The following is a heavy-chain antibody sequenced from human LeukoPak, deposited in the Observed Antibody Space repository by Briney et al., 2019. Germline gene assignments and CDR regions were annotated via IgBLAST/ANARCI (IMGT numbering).Heavy chain of an antibody. CDR2: INPNSGDT. D-gene: IGHD3-16*01. J-gene: IGHJ4*02. CDR3: ARGPNHGGFDY. V-gene: IGHV1-2*04. CDR1: GYTFTDYY. Sequence: GASVDVSCRASGYTFTDYYMHWWRQAPGQGLEWMGWINPNSGDTNYAQKFQGWVTMTRDSSISTAYMDLSGLKSDDTAVYYCARGPNHGGFDYWGQGTLVTVSS.